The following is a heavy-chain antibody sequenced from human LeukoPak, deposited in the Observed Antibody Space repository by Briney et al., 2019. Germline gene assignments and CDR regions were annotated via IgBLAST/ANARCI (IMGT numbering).Heavy chain of an antibody. CDR3: AREGIVVVPAAIARYIYYGMDV. D-gene: IGHD2-2*01. Sequence: PGGSLRLSCAASGFTFSSYAMPWVRQAPGKGLEWVAVISYDGSNKYYADSVKGRFTISRDNSKNTLYLQMNSLRAEDTAVYYCAREGIVVVPAAIARYIYYGMDVWGQGTTVTVSS. CDR1: GFTFSSYA. J-gene: IGHJ6*02. CDR2: ISYDGSNK. V-gene: IGHV3-30-3*01.